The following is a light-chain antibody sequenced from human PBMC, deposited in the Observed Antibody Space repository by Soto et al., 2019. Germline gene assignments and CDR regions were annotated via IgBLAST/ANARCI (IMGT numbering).Light chain of an antibody. V-gene: IGLV7-46*01. J-gene: IGLJ3*02. CDR2: YTS. CDR3: LLSYGGARV. CDR1: TGAVTSGHY. Sequence: QGVVTQEPSLTVSPGGTVTLTCGSSTGAVTSGHYPYWFQQKPGQAPRTLIYYTSNKHSWTPARFSGSLLGGKAALTLSGAQPEDEAEYYCLLSYGGARVFGGGTKLTVL.